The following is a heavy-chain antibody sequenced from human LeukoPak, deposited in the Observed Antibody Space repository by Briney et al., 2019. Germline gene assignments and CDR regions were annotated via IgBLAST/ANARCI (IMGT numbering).Heavy chain of an antibody. CDR1: GFTFSSYA. CDR3: ARDSSGTDYYYGMDV. V-gene: IGHV3-30-3*01. CDR2: ISYDGSNK. J-gene: IGHJ6*02. D-gene: IGHD1/OR15-1a*01. Sequence: GGSLRLSCAASGFTFSSYAMHWVRQAPGKGLEWEAVISYDGSNKYYADSVKGRFTISRDNSKNTLYLQMNSLRAEDTAVYYCARDSSGTDYYYGMDVWGQGTTVTVSS.